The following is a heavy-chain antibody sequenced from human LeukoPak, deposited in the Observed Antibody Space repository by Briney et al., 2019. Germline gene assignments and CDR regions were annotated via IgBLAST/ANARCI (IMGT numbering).Heavy chain of an antibody. CDR2: IRYDGSNK. D-gene: IGHD4-17*01. J-gene: IGHJ4*02. CDR3: AKDPLGTYGHIH. V-gene: IGHV3-30*02. CDR1: GFTFSSYG. Sequence: GGSLRLSCAASGFTFSSYGMSWVRQAPGKGLEWVAFIRYDGSNKYYADSVKGRFTISRDNSKNTLYLQMNSLRAEDTAVYYCAKDPLGTYGHIHWGQGTLVTVSS.